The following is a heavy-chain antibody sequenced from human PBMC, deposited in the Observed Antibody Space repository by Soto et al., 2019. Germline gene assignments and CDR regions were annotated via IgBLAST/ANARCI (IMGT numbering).Heavy chain of an antibody. CDR3: AGWVGHDYNY. J-gene: IGHJ4*02. D-gene: IGHD4-4*01. Sequence: EVQLVQSGGGLVQPGGSLRLSCVGSGFTFTDFYMNWVRQAPGKGLEWVANIRPDGSETNYVESVKCRFTTSRDNAKNPLFLQLNSLRADYTAVYYCAGWVGHDYNYWGQGILVTVSS. CDR1: GFTFTDFY. CDR2: IRPDGSET. V-gene: IGHV3-7*03.